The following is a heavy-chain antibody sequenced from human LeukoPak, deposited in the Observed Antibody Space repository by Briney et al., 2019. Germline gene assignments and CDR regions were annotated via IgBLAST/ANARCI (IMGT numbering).Heavy chain of an antibody. D-gene: IGHD3-22*01. Sequence: SQTLSLTCTVSGGSISSGGYSWSWIRQHPGKGLEWIGYIYYSGSTYYNPSLKSRVTISVDTSKNQFSLKLSSVTAADTAVYYCARAGRYYDSSGYYNWFDPWGQGTLVTVSS. CDR1: GGSISSGGYS. CDR2: IYYSGST. J-gene: IGHJ5*02. CDR3: ARAGRYYDSSGYYNWFDP. V-gene: IGHV4-31*03.